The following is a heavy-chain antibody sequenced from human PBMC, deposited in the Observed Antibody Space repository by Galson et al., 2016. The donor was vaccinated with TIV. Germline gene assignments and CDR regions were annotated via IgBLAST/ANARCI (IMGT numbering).Heavy chain of an antibody. CDR3: AKKRIAGDGIGNWFDP. D-gene: IGHD6-13*01. CDR2: ISGSGGSS. V-gene: IGHV3-23*01. CDR1: GFTFSSYA. J-gene: IGHJ5*02. Sequence: SLRLSCAASGFTFSSYAMSWVRQPPGKGLEWVSLISGSGGSSYYADSVKGRFTISRDNFKNTLYLQMDILIAEDKAIYYCAKKRIAGDGIGNWFDPWGQGTLVTVSS.